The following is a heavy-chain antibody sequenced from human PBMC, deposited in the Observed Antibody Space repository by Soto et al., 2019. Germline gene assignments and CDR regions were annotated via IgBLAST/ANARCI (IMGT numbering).Heavy chain of an antibody. V-gene: IGHV1-46*03. CDR1: GYTFTTYY. D-gene: IGHD6-19*01. Sequence: ASVKVSCKASGYTFTTYYMHWVRQAPGQGLEWMGIINPSGGTTVYAQEFQGRVTMTRDTSTSTVYMELSSLRSEDTAVYYCARARQSSGWYYFDYWGPGTLVTSPQ. CDR2: INPSGGTT. J-gene: IGHJ4*02. CDR3: ARARQSSGWYYFDY.